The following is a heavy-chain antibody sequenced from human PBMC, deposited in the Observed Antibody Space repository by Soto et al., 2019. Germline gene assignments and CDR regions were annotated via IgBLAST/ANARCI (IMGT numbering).Heavy chain of an antibody. Sequence: EVRLVESGGALVQRGGSLTLSCAASGFRFSIYSMNWVRQAPGKGLEWSAYITSDTKTIKYAESVKGRFTISRDNAKNSVYLQMNNLSDEDTGGYYCARSVEGHFDYWGQGTVVTFSS. D-gene: IGHD6-19*01. V-gene: IGHV3-48*02. CDR2: ITSDTKTI. CDR3: ARSVEGHFDY. J-gene: IGHJ4*02. CDR1: GFRFSIYS.